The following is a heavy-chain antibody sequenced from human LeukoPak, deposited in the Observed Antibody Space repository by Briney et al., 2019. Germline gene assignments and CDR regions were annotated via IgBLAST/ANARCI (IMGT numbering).Heavy chain of an antibody. CDR1: GGSFSGYY. CDR3: ARVGGWVDY. D-gene: IGHD3-16*01. V-gene: IGHV4-34*01. CDR2: INHSGST. Sequence: SETLSLTCAVYGGSFSGYYWSWIRQPPGKGLEWIGEINHSGSTNYNPSLRSRVTISVDTSKNQFSLKLSSVTAADTAVYYCARVGGWVDYWGQGTLVTVSS. J-gene: IGHJ4*02.